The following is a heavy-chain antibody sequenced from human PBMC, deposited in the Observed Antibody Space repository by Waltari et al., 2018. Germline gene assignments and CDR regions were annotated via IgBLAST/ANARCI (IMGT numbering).Heavy chain of an antibody. J-gene: IGHJ4*02. D-gene: IGHD3-22*01. CDR2: ISSSSSTI. Sequence: EVQLVESGGGLVQPGGSLRLSCAASGFTFSSYSMNWVRQAPGKGLEWVSYISSSSSTIYYADSVKGRFTISRDNAKNSLYLQMNSLRAEDTAVYYCAREPYYYDSSGYNYWGQGTLVTVSS. CDR1: GFTFSSYS. CDR3: AREPYYYDSSGYNY. V-gene: IGHV3-48*04.